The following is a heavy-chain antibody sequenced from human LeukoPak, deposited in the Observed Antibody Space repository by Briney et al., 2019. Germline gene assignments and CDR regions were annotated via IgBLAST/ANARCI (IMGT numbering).Heavy chain of an antibody. J-gene: IGHJ4*02. Sequence: SETLSLTCTVSGGSISSYYWSWIRQPPGKGLEWIGYIYYSGSTNYNPSLKSRVTISVDTSKNQFSLKLSSVTAADTAVYYCARTVAEWILYFGYWGQGTLVTVSS. CDR3: ARTVAEWILYFGY. CDR1: GGSISSYY. V-gene: IGHV4-59*08. CDR2: IYYSGST. D-gene: IGHD5-18*01.